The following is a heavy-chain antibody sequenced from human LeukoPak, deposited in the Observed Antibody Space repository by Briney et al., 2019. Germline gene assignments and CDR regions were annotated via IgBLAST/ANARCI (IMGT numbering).Heavy chain of an antibody. D-gene: IGHD2-15*01. J-gene: IGHJ4*02. CDR2: IYPTDSTT. V-gene: IGHV5-51*01. CDR1: GYPFISYW. Sequence: GESLTISCKTSGYPFISYWIGWVRQMPGKGLEFMGIIYPTDSTTRYSPSFQGQVTFSADKSVNTAYLQWTSLKASDSAIYFCARHMPHDGSYSDYWGQGTLVTVSS. CDR3: ARHMPHDGSYSDY.